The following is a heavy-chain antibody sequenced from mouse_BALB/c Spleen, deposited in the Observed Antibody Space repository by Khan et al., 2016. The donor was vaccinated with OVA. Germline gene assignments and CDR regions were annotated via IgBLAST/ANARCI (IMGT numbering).Heavy chain of an antibody. CDR1: GFTFSSYA. Sequence: EVELVESGGGLVQPGGSLKLSCAASGFTFSSYAMSWVRQTPEKRLEWVATISSGGSYTYYPDSVQGRFTISRDNAKNTLYLQMSSLRSEDTTIYYFARELFATVVATPFAYWGQGTLVTVSA. J-gene: IGHJ3*01. CDR3: ARELFATVVATPFAY. V-gene: IGHV5-9-3*01. CDR2: ISSGGSYT. D-gene: IGHD1-1*01.